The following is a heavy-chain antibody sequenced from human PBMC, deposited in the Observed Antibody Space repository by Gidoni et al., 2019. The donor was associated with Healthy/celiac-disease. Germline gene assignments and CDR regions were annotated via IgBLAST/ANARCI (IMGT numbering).Heavy chain of an antibody. CDR2: TYYSGST. D-gene: IGHD5-12*01. CDR1: GGSISSSRYY. V-gene: IGHV4-39*01. CDR3: ARAKMATTSDFDY. Sequence: QLQLQASGPGLVKPPETLSLPCTVFGGSISSSRYYWGWIRQPPGKGLEWIGSTYYSGSTYYNPSLKSRVTISVDTSKNQFSLKLSSVTAADTAVYYCARAKMATTSDFDYWGQGTLVTVSS. J-gene: IGHJ4*02.